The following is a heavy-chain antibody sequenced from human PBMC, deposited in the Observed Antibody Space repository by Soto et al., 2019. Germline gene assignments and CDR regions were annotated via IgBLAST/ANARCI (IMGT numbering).Heavy chain of an antibody. Sequence: QVQLVESGGGVVQPGRSLRLSCAASGFTFSRYGMHWVRQAPGKGLEWVAVIWYDGSNKYYEDFVKGRFTISRDNSKNTLYLLMNSLRAEDTAVYYCARDPTETNYYYYYMDVWGKGPRSPSP. CDR3: ARDPTETNYYYYYMDV. D-gene: IGHD1-7*01. V-gene: IGHV3-33*01. J-gene: IGHJ6*03. CDR2: IWYDGSNK. CDR1: GFTFSRYG.